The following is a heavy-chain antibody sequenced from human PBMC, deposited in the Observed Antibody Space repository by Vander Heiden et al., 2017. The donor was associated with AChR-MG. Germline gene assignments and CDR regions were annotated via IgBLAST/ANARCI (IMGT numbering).Heavy chain of an antibody. D-gene: IGHD3-22*01. V-gene: IGHV3-49*05. CDR1: VFTFGDYA. J-gene: IGHJ4*02. CDR3: TRWPYYYDSSEDDYYFDY. Sequence: EVQLVESGGGLVKPGRSLSLSCIASVFTFGDYAMSGFRQAPGKGLEWVGFIRSKAYGGTTEYAASVKGRFTISRDDSKSIAYLQMNSLKTEDTAVYYCTRWPYYYDSSEDDYYFDYWGQGTLVTVSS. CDR2: IRSKAYGGTT.